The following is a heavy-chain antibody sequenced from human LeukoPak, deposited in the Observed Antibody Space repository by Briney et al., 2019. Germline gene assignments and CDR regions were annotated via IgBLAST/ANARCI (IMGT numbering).Heavy chain of an antibody. CDR2: IYYSGST. CDR3: ARGRYYASSGYHYPYYFDY. V-gene: IGHV4-59*01. CDR1: GGSISSYY. D-gene: IGHD3-22*01. J-gene: IGHJ4*02. Sequence: PSGTLSLTCTVSGGSISSYYWSWIRQPPGKGLEWIGYIYYSGSTNYNPSLKSRVTISVDTSKNQFSLKLSSVTAADTAVYYCARGRYYASSGYHYPYYFDYWGQGTLVTVSS.